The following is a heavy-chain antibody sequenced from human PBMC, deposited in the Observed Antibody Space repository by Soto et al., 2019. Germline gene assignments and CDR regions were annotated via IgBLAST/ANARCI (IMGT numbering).Heavy chain of an antibody. Sequence: GGSLRLSCAASGFLISANAMSWVRQAPGGGLEWVSAISGSGGGAFYADSVRGRFIISRDISKSTLYLQLSTLRADDMARYYCVPGSVWTWFDPWGQGILVTVSS. CDR1: GFLISANA. CDR3: VPGSVWTWFDP. D-gene: IGHD2-21*01. V-gene: IGHV3-23*01. J-gene: IGHJ5*01. CDR2: ISGSGGGA.